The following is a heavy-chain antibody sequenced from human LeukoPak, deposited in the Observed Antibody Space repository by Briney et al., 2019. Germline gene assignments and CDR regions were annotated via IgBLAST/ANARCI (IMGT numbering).Heavy chain of an antibody. V-gene: IGHV5-10-1*01. Sequence: GESLKISCKGSGYGFTSYWISWVRQMPGKGLEWMGRIDPSDSYTNYSPSFQGHVTISADKSISTAYLQWSSLKASDTAMYYCARVAMVRGVYYYYYYGMDVWGQGTTVTVSS. J-gene: IGHJ6*02. D-gene: IGHD3-10*01. CDR3: ARVAMVRGVYYYYYYGMDV. CDR1: GYGFTSYW. CDR2: IDPSDSYT.